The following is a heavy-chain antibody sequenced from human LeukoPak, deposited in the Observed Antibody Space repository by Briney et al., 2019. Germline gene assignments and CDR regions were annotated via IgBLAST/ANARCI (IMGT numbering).Heavy chain of an antibody. V-gene: IGHV4-59*01. CDR3: ATARDYCSGGSCYPGLDY. D-gene: IGHD2-15*01. CDR2: IYYSGST. Sequence: PSETLSLTCTVSGGSISSYYWSWIRQPPGKGLGWIGYIYYSGSTNYNPSLTSRVPISVDTSKNQFSLKLSSVTAADTAVYYCATARDYCSGGSCYPGLDYWGQGTLVTVSS. J-gene: IGHJ4*02. CDR1: GGSISSYY.